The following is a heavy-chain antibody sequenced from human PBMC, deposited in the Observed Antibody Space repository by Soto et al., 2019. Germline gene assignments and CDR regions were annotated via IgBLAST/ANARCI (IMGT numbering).Heavy chain of an antibody. CDR3: ANGGYYGSGSFDY. D-gene: IGHD3-10*01. Sequence: EVQLVESGGGLVQPGGSLRLSCEASGFTFRSYWMHWVRQTPGKGLVWVSRINSDGSSTRYADSVKGRFTISRDNAKNTLYLQTNSLRAEDTAEYYCANGGYYGSGSFDYWGQGTLVTVSS. CDR1: GFTFRSYW. CDR2: INSDGSST. J-gene: IGHJ4*02. V-gene: IGHV3-74*01.